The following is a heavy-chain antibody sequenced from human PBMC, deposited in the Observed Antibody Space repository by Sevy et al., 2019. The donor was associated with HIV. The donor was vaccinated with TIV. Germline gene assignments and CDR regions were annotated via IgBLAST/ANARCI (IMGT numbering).Heavy chain of an antibody. CDR3: ARGLKYQLLLIHCMDV. D-gene: IGHD2-2*01. J-gene: IGHJ6*02. CDR2: IYYSGST. V-gene: IGHV4-31*03. CDR1: GGSITSGGYY. Sequence: SETLSLTCTVSGGSITSGGYYWSWIRQHPGKGLEWLGYIYYSGSTYYNPSLKSRVTISVDTSKNQFSLKLSSVTAADTAVYYCARGLKYQLLLIHCMDVWGQGTTVTVSS.